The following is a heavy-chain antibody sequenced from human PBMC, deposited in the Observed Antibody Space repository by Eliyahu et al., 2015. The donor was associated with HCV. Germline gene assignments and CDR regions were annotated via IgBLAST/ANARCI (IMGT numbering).Heavy chain of an antibody. V-gene: IGHV6-1*01. D-gene: IGHD5-24*01. J-gene: IGHJ4*02. CDR3: TRDRGLQPSDS. CDR2: TYYRSRSGWIT. CDR1: GDXVSSTAAA. Sequence: QVQLQQSGPGLVKPSQTLSVTCAISGDXVSSTAAAWNWIRQSPSRGLEWLGRTYYRSRSGWITDYEASLKGRITINSDTSKNQVSLLLYSVTPEDTAVYYCTRDRGLQPSDSWGQGTLVTVSS.